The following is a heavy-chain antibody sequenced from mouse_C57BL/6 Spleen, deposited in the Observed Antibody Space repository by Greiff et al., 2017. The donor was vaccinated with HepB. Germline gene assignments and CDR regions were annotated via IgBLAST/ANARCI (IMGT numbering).Heavy chain of an antibody. CDR2: IRNKANGYTT. CDR3: ASSFTTEGYFDV. V-gene: IGHV7-3*01. J-gene: IGHJ1*03. Sequence: EVKLEESGGGLVQPGGSLSLSCAASGFTFTDYYMSWVRQPPGKALEWLGFIRNKANGYTTEYSASVKGRFTISRDNSQSILYLQMNALRAEDSATYYCASSFTTEGYFDVWGTGTTVTVSS. D-gene: IGHD1-1*01. CDR1: GFTFTDYY.